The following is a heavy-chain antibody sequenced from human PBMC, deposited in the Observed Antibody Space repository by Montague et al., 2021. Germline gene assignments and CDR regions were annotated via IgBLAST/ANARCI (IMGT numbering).Heavy chain of an antibody. CDR2: ITLDGSST. D-gene: IGHD6-13*01. Sequence: SLGLSCAASGFSFSSYWMHWVRQAPGKGLLWVSRITLDGSSTTFADSVKGRFTTSRDNAKATLYLQMNSLRVGDTAVYYCARNLASAAPGAFDIWGQGTMVTVSS. J-gene: IGHJ3*02. CDR3: ARNLASAAPGAFDI. V-gene: IGHV3-74*01. CDR1: GFSFSSYW.